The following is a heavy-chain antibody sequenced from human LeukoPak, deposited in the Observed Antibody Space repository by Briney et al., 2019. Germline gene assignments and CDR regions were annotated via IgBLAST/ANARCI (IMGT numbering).Heavy chain of an antibody. D-gene: IGHD2-2*01. CDR3: AKDVRHCSSTSCPLDY. CDR1: GSTFSSYG. Sequence: PGGSLRLSCAASGSTFSSYGMHWVRQAPGKGLEWVAFISYDGSNKYYADSVKGRFTISRDNSKNTLYLQMNSLRAEDTALYYCAKDVRHCSSTSCPLDYWGQGTLVTVSS. J-gene: IGHJ4*02. V-gene: IGHV3-30*18. CDR2: ISYDGSNK.